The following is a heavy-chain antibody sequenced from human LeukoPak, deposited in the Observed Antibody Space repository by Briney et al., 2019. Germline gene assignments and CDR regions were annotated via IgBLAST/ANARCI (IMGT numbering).Heavy chain of an antibody. CDR3: ARDGGYCSSTSCYEDY. V-gene: IGHV3-30-3*01. Sequence: GGSLRLSCAASGFTFSSYAMHWVCQAPGKGLEWVAVISYDGSNKYYADSVKGRFTISRDNSKNTLYLQMNSLRAEDTAVYYCARDGGYCSSTSCYEDYWGQGTLVTVSS. J-gene: IGHJ4*02. CDR1: GFTFSSYA. D-gene: IGHD2-2*01. CDR2: ISYDGSNK.